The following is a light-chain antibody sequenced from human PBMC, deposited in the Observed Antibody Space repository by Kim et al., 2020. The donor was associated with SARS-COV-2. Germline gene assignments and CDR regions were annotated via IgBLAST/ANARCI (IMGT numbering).Light chain of an antibody. CDR1: QSVSSA. CDR2: DAS. CDR3: QQRSSWPIT. J-gene: IGKJ5*01. V-gene: IGKV3-11*01. Sequence: PGERATLSCRASQSVSSALGWYQQKPGQAPRLLIYDASNRATGIPARFSGSGSGTDFTLTINSLEPEDFVVYYCQQRSSWPITFGQGTRLEIK.